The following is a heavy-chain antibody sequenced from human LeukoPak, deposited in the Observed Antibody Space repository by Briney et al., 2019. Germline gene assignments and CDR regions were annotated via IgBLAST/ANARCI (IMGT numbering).Heavy chain of an antibody. Sequence: GRSLRLSCAASGFTFNSRAMSWVRQAPGKGLEWVSAISGGGGSTYHADFVKGRFTISRDNSKNTLSLQMNSLRVEDTALYYCARDQAYDYVWGSNRYAYWGQGTLVTVSS. D-gene: IGHD3-16*02. CDR1: GFTFNSRA. CDR2: ISGGGGST. J-gene: IGHJ4*02. V-gene: IGHV3-23*01. CDR3: ARDQAYDYVWGSNRYAY.